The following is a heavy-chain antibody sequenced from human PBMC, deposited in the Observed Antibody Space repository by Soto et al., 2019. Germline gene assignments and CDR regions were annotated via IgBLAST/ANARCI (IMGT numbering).Heavy chain of an antibody. V-gene: IGHV3-21*06. CDR3: ARESEDLTSNFDY. J-gene: IGHJ4*02. Sequence: GGSLRLSCTASGLSFTRYSMNWVRQAPGKGLEWVSSISSTTNYIYYGDSMKGRFTISRDNAKNSLYLEMNSLRAEDTAVYYCARESEDLTSNFDYWGQGTLVTVSS. CDR2: ISSTTNYI. CDR1: GLSFTRYS.